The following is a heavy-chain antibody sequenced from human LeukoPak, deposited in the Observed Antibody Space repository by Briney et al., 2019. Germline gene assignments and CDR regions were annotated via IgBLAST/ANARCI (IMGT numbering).Heavy chain of an antibody. Sequence: SETLSLTYTVSGGSISSYYWSWIRQPAGKGLEWIGRVYTSGNTNYNPSLKSRVTMSVDTSKNQFSLKVTSVTAADTAVYYCARTLTPGNWFDPWGQGTLVTVSS. J-gene: IGHJ5*02. CDR3: ARTLTPGNWFDP. V-gene: IGHV4-4*07. CDR2: VYTSGNT. CDR1: GGSISSYY. D-gene: IGHD3-9*01.